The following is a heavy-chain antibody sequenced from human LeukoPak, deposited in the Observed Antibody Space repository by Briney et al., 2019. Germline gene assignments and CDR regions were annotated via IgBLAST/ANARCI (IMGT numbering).Heavy chain of an antibody. V-gene: IGHV3-23*01. J-gene: IGHJ6*02. Sequence: GGSLRLSCAASGLTFSSHAMGWVRQAPGKGLEWVSSITGSGGSTYYGDSVKGRFTISRDNSKNTLYLQMNSLRAEDTALYYCAKDGGGSLEWLPPMDVWGQGTTVTVSS. D-gene: IGHD3-3*01. CDR2: ITGSGGST. CDR1: GLTFSSHA. CDR3: AKDGGGSLEWLPPMDV.